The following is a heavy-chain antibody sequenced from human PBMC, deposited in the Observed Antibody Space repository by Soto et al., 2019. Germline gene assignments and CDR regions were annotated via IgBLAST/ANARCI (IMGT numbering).Heavy chain of an antibody. CDR1: GGSFSGYY. J-gene: IGHJ4*02. D-gene: IGHD6-13*01. V-gene: IGHV4-34*01. CDR3: ARVWPNSSFDY. Sequence: HSETLSLTCAVYGGSFSGYYWSWIRQPPGKGLGWIGEINHSGSTNYNPSLKSRVTISVDTSKNQFSLKLSSVTAADTAVYYCARVWPNSSFDYWGQGTLVTVSS. CDR2: INHSGST.